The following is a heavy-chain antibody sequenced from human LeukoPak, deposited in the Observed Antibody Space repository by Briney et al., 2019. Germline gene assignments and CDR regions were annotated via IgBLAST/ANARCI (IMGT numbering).Heavy chain of an antibody. CDR2: IYYSGST. CDR1: GGSINSGDYY. CDR3: ARDLSPYGSGKKAGYYYYYYGMDV. V-gene: IGHV4-30-4*01. J-gene: IGHJ6*02. Sequence: SQTLSLTCTVSGGSINSGDYYWSWIRQPPGKGLEWIGYIYYSGSTYYNPSLKSRVTISVDTSKNQFSLKLSSVTAADTAVYYCARDLSPYGSGKKAGYYYYYYGMDVWGQGTTVTVSS. D-gene: IGHD3-10*01.